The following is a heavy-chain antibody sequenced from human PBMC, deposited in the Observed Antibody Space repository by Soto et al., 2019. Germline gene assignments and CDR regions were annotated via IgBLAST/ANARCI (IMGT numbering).Heavy chain of an antibody. J-gene: IGHJ6*03. CDR2: IYYSGST. V-gene: IGHV4-59*08. CDR1: GGSISSYY. CDR3: TRRSLPYYLGLGITIKPYYLVV. Sequence: SETLSLTCTVSGGSISSYYWSWIRQPPGKGLEWIGYIYYSGSTNYNPSLKSRVTISVDTSKNQFSLKLSSVTAADTAVYYCTRRSLPYYLGLGITIKPYYLVVWGTGITVNVFS. D-gene: IGHD3-10*01.